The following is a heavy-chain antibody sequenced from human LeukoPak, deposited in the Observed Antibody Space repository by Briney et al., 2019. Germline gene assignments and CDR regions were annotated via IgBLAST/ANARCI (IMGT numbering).Heavy chain of an antibody. CDR2: IIPIFGTA. J-gene: IGHJ6*02. CDR1: GGTFSSYA. CDR3: ARDWEMATILVYYGMDV. Sequence: SVKVSCKASGGTFSSYAISWVRQAPGQGLEWMGGIIPIFGTANYAQKFQGRVTITADESTSTAYMELSSLRSEDTAVYYCARDWEMATILVYYGMDVWGQGTTVTVSS. D-gene: IGHD5-24*01. V-gene: IGHV1-69*13.